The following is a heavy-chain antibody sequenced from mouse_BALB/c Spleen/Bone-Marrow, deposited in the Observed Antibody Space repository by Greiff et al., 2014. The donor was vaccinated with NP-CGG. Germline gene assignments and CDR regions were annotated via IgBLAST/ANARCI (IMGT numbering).Heavy chain of an antibody. CDR1: GYAFSSYW. V-gene: IGHV1-80*01. CDR2: IYPGDGDT. Sequence: LVESGAELVRPGSSVKISCKASGYAFSSYWMNWVKQRPGQGLEWIGQIYPGDGDTYYNGKFKGKATLTADNSSSTAYMQLSSITSEDSAVYFCARERYGDAWFAYWGQGTLVTVSA. CDR3: ARERYGDAWFAY. J-gene: IGHJ3*01. D-gene: IGHD2-13*01.